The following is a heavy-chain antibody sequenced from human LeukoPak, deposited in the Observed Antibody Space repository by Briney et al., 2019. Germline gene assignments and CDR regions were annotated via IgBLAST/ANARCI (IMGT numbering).Heavy chain of an antibody. V-gene: IGHV3-30*04. CDR1: GFTFSSYA. D-gene: IGHD6-19*01. CDR3: ARGAYGSGWATFDY. J-gene: IGHJ4*02. Sequence: GGSLRLSCAASGFTFSSYAMHWVRQAPGKGLVWVALISYDGTNKYYADSVKGRFTISRDNSKNTLFVQMDSLRAEDTAVYYCARGAYGSGWATFDYWGQGILVTVSS. CDR2: ISYDGTNK.